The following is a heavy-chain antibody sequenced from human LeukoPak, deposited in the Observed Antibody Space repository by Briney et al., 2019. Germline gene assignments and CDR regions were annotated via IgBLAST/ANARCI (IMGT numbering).Heavy chain of an antibody. CDR2: ISSSSSYI. J-gene: IGHJ3*02. CDR1: GFTFSSYS. V-gene: IGHV3-21*04. D-gene: IGHD3-9*01. Sequence: GGSLRLSCAASGFTFSSYSMNWVRQAPGKGLEWVSSISSSSSYIYYADSVKGRFTISRDNAKNSLYLQMNSLRAEDTAVYYCAKGIIYDILTGSDAFDIWGQGTMVTVSS. CDR3: AKGIIYDILTGSDAFDI.